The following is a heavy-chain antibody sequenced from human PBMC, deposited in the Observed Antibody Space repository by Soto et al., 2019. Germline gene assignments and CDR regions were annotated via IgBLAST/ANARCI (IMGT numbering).Heavy chain of an antibody. D-gene: IGHD2-15*01. V-gene: IGHV4-59*01. CDR2: IYYAGNT. J-gene: IGHJ6*04. CDR3: ARHDVVNNMKKGMAV. CDR1: VVSITGYY. Sequence: PSDTLSLTCTFSVVSITGYYCSLIRQPPGRGLERILYIYYAGNTLYTPSLNSRVTISVDTSKNQFYLKLSSVTAADTALYYCARHDVVNNMKKGMAVWGKGKTVTVS.